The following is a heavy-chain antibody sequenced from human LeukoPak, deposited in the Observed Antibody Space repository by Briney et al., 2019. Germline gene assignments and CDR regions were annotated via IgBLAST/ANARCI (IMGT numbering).Heavy chain of an antibody. D-gene: IGHD2-15*01. V-gene: IGHV1-3*01. J-gene: IGHJ5*02. CDR1: GYTFTSYA. CDR2: INAGNGNT. Sequence: ASVKVSCKASGYTFTSYAMHWVRQAPGQRLEWMGWINAGNGNTKYSQEFQGRVTITRDTSASTAYMELRSLRSDDTAVYYCARVVVVAAIPGWFDPWGQGTLVTVSS. CDR3: ARVVVVAAIPGWFDP.